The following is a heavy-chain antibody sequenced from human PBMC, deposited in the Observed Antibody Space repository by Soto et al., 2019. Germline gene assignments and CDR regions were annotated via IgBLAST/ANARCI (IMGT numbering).Heavy chain of an antibody. D-gene: IGHD3-3*01. CDR1: GFTFTSSA. V-gene: IGHV1-58*01. J-gene: IGHJ3*02. CDR3: AAAYYDFWSGQDAFDI. Sequence: ASVKVSCKASGFTFTSSAVQWVRQARGQRLEWIGWIVVGSGNTNYAQKFQERFTIPRDMSTSTAYMELISLRSEDTAVYYCAAAYYDFWSGQDAFDIWGQGTMVTVSS. CDR2: IVVGSGNT.